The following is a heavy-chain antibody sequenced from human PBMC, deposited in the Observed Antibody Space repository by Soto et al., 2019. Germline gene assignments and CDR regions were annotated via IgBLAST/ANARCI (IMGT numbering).Heavy chain of an antibody. Sequence: GGSLRLSCAASGFTFSNAWMNWVRQAPGKGLEWVGRIKSKTDGGTTDYAAPVKGRFTISRDDSKNTLYLQMNSLKTEDTAVYYCTTDTRGDRYPVAFDIWGQGTMVTVSS. D-gene: IGHD3-9*01. CDR1: GFTFSNAW. CDR2: IKSKTDGGTT. CDR3: TTDTRGDRYPVAFDI. J-gene: IGHJ3*02. V-gene: IGHV3-15*07.